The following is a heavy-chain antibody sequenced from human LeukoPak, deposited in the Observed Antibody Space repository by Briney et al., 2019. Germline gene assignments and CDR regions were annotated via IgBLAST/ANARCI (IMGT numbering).Heavy chain of an antibody. CDR1: GYSFTSYW. CDR3: ARQRWRYYDSSGYYYLN. V-gene: IGHV5-51*01. Sequence: GESLKISCKGSGYSFTSYWIGWVRQMPGKGLEWMGIIYPGDSDTRYSPSFQGQVTISADKSTSTAYLQWSSLKASDTAMYYCARQRWRYYDSSGYYYLNWGQGTLVTVSS. D-gene: IGHD3-22*01. CDR2: IYPGDSDT. J-gene: IGHJ4*02.